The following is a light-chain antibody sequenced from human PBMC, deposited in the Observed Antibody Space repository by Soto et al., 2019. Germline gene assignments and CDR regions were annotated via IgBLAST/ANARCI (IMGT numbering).Light chain of an antibody. J-gene: IGLJ3*02. CDR3: AAWDDSLKAVL. CDR1: SSNIGRDY. CDR2: RGN. V-gene: IGLV1-47*01. Sequence: QSVLTQPPSVSGTPGQRVNISCSGSSSNIGRDYVYWYQQFPGTAPKLLIYRGNQRPSGVPDRFSGSKSGTSASLAISGLRSDDESDYYCAAWDDSLKAVLFGGGTKLTVL.